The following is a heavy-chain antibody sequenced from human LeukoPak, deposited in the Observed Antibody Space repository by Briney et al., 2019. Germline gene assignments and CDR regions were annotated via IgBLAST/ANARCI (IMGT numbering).Heavy chain of an antibody. D-gene: IGHD3-3*01. V-gene: IGHV4-59*01. J-gene: IGHJ4*02. CDR3: ARVYRDDFWSGYSTHFDY. CDR2: MNYSGSA. CDR1: GGSISNYY. Sequence: KPSETLSLTCTVSGGSISNYYWSWIRQPPGKGLEWIGYMNYSGSANSNPSLKSRVTISVDTSKNQFSLKLTSVTAADTAVYYCARVYRDDFWSGYSTHFDYWGQGTLVTVSS.